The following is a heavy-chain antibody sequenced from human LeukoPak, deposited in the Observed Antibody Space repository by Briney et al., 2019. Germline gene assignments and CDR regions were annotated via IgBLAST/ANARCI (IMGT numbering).Heavy chain of an antibody. J-gene: IGHJ4*02. D-gene: IGHD6-13*01. Sequence: SETLSLTCTVSGGSFSSYYWNWIRQPPGKRLEWIGYVYYSGTTNYNPSLKSRVTISVDTSKNQFSLNLTSVTAADTAVYYCARGHMDSSSWYLGGFDYWGQGTLVTVSS. V-gene: IGHV4-59*01. CDR3: ARGHMDSSSWYLGGFDY. CDR1: GGSFSSYY. CDR2: VYYSGTT.